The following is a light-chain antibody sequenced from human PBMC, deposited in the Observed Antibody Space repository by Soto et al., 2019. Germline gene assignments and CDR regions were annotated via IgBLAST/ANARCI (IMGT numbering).Light chain of an antibody. CDR3: GTWDSSLSAVV. CDR1: SSNIGNNY. V-gene: IGLV1-51*01. CDR2: DNN. Sequence: QSVLTQPPSVSAAPGQKVTISCSGSSSNIGNNYVSWYQQLPGTAPKLLIYDNNKRPSGIPDRFSGSKSGTSATLGITGLQTGAEADYYCGTWDSSLSAVVFGGGTKLTVL. J-gene: IGLJ2*01.